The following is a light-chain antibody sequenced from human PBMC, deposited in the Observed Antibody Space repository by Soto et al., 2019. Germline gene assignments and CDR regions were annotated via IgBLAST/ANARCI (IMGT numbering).Light chain of an antibody. CDR3: QSYDSSLSGSWV. CDR2: GNS. J-gene: IGLJ3*02. V-gene: IGLV1-40*01. CDR1: SSNIGAGYD. Sequence: QAVVTQPPSVSGAPGQRVTISCTGSSSNIGAGYDVHWYQQLPGTAPKLIIYGNSNRPSGVPDRFSGSKSGTSASLAITGLQAEDEAEYYCQSYDSSLSGSWVFGGGTKLTVL.